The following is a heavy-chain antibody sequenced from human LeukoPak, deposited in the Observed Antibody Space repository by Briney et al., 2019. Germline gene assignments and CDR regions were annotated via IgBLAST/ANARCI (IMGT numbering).Heavy chain of an antibody. CDR1: GLTFSSND. V-gene: IGHV3-30*01. D-gene: IGHD5-18*01. Sequence: PGRSLRLSCAASGLTFSSNDMHWVRQAPGKGLEWVAVISSDGSNEDYADSVKGRFTISRDNSKDTLYLQMNSLRAEDTDVYYCARRATALEYWGQGTLVTVSS. J-gene: IGHJ4*02. CDR2: ISSDGSNE. CDR3: ARRATALEY.